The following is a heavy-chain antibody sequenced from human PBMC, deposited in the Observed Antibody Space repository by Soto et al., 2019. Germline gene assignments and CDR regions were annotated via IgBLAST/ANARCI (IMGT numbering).Heavy chain of an antibody. J-gene: IGHJ5*02. D-gene: IGHD6-6*01. V-gene: IGHV3-23*01. Sequence: GGSLRLSCVTSAFSLTSCSMSWVRQTPGKGLEWVSALSRSGGATYYADSVKGRFTISRDTSTNTLYLQMSNLRAEDTAVYYCARGHGSSFNWFDPWGQGTLVTVSS. CDR1: AFSLTSCS. CDR2: LSRSGGAT. CDR3: ARGHGSSFNWFDP.